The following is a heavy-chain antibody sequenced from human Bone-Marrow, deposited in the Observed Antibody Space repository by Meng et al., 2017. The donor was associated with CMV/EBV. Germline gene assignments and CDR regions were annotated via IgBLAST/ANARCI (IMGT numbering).Heavy chain of an antibody. CDR2: INEDGSEK. J-gene: IGHJ6*02. D-gene: IGHD6-6*01. CDR3: ARDRPREYKLLRQRRKRDYFGLDV. V-gene: IGHV3-7*01. Sequence: GESLKISCATSGFSFSTYWMDWVRQAPGKGLEWVANINEDGSEKNYMDSVKGRFTISRDNAGSSLYVQVNSLRAEDTAVYYCARDRPREYKLLRQRRKRDYFGLDVWGQGTTVTVSS. CDR1: GFSFSTYW.